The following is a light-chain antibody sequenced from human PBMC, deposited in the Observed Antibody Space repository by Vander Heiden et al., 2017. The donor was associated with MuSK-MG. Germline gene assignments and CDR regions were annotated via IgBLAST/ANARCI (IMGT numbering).Light chain of an antibody. CDR3: QQSYSTLRVT. V-gene: IGKV1-39*01. CDR2: AAS. J-gene: IGKJ5*01. Sequence: DIQMTQSPSSLSASVGDRVTITCRPSQSISSYLNWYQQKPGKAPKLLIYAASSLQSGVPSRFSGSGSGTDFTLTISSRQPEDFATYYCQQSYSTLRVTFGQGTRLEIK. CDR1: QSISSY.